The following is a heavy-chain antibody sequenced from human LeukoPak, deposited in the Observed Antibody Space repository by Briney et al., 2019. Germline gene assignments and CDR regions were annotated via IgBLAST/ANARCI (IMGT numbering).Heavy chain of an antibody. CDR3: ARFPSSTSWSDRNTYFDY. Sequence: SETLSLTCTVSGGSISSYYWSWIRQPPGKGLEWIGYIYYSGSTNYNPSLKSRVTISVDTSKNQFSLKLTSVTAADTAVYYCARFPSSTSWSDRNTYFDYWGKGTLVTVSS. J-gene: IGHJ4*02. CDR2: IYYSGST. CDR1: GGSISSYY. V-gene: IGHV4-59*01. D-gene: IGHD2-2*01.